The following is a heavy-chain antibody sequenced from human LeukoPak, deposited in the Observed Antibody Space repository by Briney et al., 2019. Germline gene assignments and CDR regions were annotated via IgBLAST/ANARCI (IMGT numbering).Heavy chain of an antibody. CDR3: AKDLTPKPVYYYDSSGYYSG. D-gene: IGHD3-22*01. Sequence: GGSLRLSCAASGFTFSSYAMSWVRQAPGKGLEWVSAINGSGGSTYYADSVKGRFTISRDNSKNTLYLQMNSLRAEDTAVYYCAKDLTPKPVYYYDSSGYYSGWGQGTLVTVSS. V-gene: IGHV3-23*01. J-gene: IGHJ4*02. CDR2: INGSGGST. CDR1: GFTFSSYA.